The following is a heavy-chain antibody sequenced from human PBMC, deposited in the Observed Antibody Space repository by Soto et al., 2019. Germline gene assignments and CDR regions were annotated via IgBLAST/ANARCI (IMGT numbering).Heavy chain of an antibody. V-gene: IGHV1-46*01. J-gene: IGHJ4*02. CDR1: GYSFTTYY. Sequence: QVQLVQSGAEVKKPGASVKVSCKASGYSFTTYYINWMRQAPGQGLEWMGIINPSGGSTTYAQKFQGRVTMTRDTSTRTFYMELSSLRSEHTAIYYCARDQRGAYDFWGQGSLVTVSS. D-gene: IGHD3-3*01. CDR3: ARDQRGAYDF. CDR2: INPSGGST.